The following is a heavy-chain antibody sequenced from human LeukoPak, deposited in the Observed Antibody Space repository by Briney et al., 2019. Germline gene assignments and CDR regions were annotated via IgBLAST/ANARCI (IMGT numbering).Heavy chain of an antibody. Sequence: GGSLRLSCAASGFTFSGSAMHWVRQASGKGLEWVGRIRSKANSYATAYAASVKGRFTISRDDSKNTAYLQMNSLKTEDTAVHYCTRLTYYYDSSGYYHGNYWGQGTLVTVSS. V-gene: IGHV3-73*01. D-gene: IGHD3-22*01. CDR2: IRSKANSYAT. J-gene: IGHJ4*02. CDR3: TRLTYYYDSSGYYHGNY. CDR1: GFTFSGSA.